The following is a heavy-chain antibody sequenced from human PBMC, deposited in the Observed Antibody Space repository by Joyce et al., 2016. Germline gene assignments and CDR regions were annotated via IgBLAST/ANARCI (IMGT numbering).Heavy chain of an antibody. CDR1: GGSFSGYY. CDR3: ARGPRSNWGLVWFDP. Sequence: QVQLQQWGAGLLKPSETLSLTCAVYGGSFSGYYWSWIRQHPGKGLEWIGEINHSGSTNYTPSLKSRVTISVDTYKNQFSLKLSSVTAADTAVYYCARGPRSNWGLVWFDPWGQGTLVTVSS. V-gene: IGHV4-34*01. D-gene: IGHD7-27*01. CDR2: INHSGST. J-gene: IGHJ5*02.